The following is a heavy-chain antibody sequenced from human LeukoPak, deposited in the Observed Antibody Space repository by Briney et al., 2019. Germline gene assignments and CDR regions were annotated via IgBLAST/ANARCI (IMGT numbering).Heavy chain of an antibody. CDR1: GYTFTSYG. D-gene: IGHD1-26*01. J-gene: IGHJ6*03. V-gene: IGHV1-2*02. CDR2: INPNSGGT. CDR3: ASNRIVGATNADYYYYMDV. Sequence: ASVKVSCKASGYTFTSYGISWVRQAPGQGLEWMGWINPNSGGTNYAQKFQGRVTMTKDTSISTAYMELSRLRSDDTAVYYCASNRIVGATNADYYYYMDVWGKGTTVTVSS.